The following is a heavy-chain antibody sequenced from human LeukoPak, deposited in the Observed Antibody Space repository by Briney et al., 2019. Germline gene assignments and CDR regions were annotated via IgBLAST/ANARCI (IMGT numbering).Heavy chain of an antibody. V-gene: IGHV3-23*01. Sequence: PGGSLRLSCAASGFTFSSYAMGWVRRAPGKGLEWVSDISVSGDRIYYADSVKGRVTISRDNSKNTLFLQMNSLRAEDTAVYYCAKEGRSSWYFHEVDYWGQGTLVAVSS. CDR2: ISVSGDRI. D-gene: IGHD6-13*01. CDR3: AKEGRSSWYFHEVDY. CDR1: GFTFSSYA. J-gene: IGHJ4*02.